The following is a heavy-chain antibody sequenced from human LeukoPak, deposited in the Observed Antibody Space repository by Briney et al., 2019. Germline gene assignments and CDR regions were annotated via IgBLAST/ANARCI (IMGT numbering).Heavy chain of an antibody. CDR2: ISGSGGST. CDR3: AKGKPKSSIAARPNYYYYGMDV. Sequence: GGSLRLSCAASGFTFSSYAMSWVRQAPGKGLEWVSAISGSGGSTYYADSVKGRFTISRDNSKNTLYLQMNSLRAEDTAVYYCAKGKPKSSIAARPNYYYYGMDVWGHGTTVTVSS. J-gene: IGHJ6*02. V-gene: IGHV3-23*01. CDR1: GFTFSSYA. D-gene: IGHD6-6*01.